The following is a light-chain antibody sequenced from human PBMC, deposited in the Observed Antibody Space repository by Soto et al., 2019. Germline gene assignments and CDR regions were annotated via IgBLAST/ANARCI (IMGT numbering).Light chain of an antibody. V-gene: IGKV3-20*01. CDR2: GAS. Sequence: EIVLTQSPGTMSFSPRERATLSCSASQSVSSNNLAWYQQRPGQAPRVVIYGASTRATGIPERFSGSGSGTYFTLTIIILEPEDFAVYYFQQYGRSPFTFGPGTKVDIK. J-gene: IGKJ3*01. CDR3: QQYGRSPFT. CDR1: QSVSSNN.